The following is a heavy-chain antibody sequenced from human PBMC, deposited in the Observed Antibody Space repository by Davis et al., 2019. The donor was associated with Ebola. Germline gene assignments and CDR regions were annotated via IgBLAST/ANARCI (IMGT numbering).Heavy chain of an antibody. J-gene: IGHJ6*02. CDR3: ARGMYYYYGMDV. D-gene: IGHD2-8*01. Sequence: MPSETLSLTCTVSGGSISSGGYYWSWIRQHPGKGLEWIGYIYYSGSTYYNPSLKSRVTISVDTSKNQFSLKLSSVTAADTAVYYCARGMYYYYGMDVWGQGTTVTVSS. CDR2: IYYSGST. V-gene: IGHV4-31*03. CDR1: GGSISSGGYY.